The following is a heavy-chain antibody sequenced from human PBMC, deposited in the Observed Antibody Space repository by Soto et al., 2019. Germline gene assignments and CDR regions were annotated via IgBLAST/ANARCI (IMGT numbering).Heavy chain of an antibody. V-gene: IGHV3-23*01. CDR1: GFTFSSYA. D-gene: IGHD3-22*01. CDR3: AKGVRSYYYYGMDV. CDR2: ISGSGGST. Sequence: EVQLLECGGDLVQPGGSLRLSCAASGFTFSSYAMTWVRQAPGKGLEWVSGISGSGGSTYYADSVKGRFTISRDNSKNTMYLQMNSLRAEDTAVYYCAKGVRSYYYYGMDVWGQGTTVTVSS. J-gene: IGHJ6*02.